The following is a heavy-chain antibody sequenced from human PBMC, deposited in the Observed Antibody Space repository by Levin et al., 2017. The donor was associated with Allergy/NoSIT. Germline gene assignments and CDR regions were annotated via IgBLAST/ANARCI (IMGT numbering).Heavy chain of an antibody. V-gene: IGHV3-30-3*01. CDR2: ISYDGSNK. D-gene: IGHD3-16*02. CDR1: GFTFSSYA. CDR3: ARDAGNITFGGVIVGADY. Sequence: GESLKISCAASGFTFSSYAMHWVRQAPGKGLEWVAVISYDGSNKYYADSVKGRFTISRDNSKNTLYLQMNSLRAEDTAVYYCARDAGNITFGGVIVGADYWGQGTLVTVSS. J-gene: IGHJ4*02.